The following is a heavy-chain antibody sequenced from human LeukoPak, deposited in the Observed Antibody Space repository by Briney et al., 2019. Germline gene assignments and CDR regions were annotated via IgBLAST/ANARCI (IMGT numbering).Heavy chain of an antibody. D-gene: IGHD6-19*01. Sequence: GASVKVSCKASGGTFSSYAISWVRQAPGQGLEWMGGIIPIFGTANYAQKFQGRVTITADESTSTAYMELSSLRSDDTAVYYCASVSGDSGSGWYPPYFDYWGQGTLVTVSS. CDR2: IIPIFGTA. CDR1: GGTFSSYA. J-gene: IGHJ4*02. V-gene: IGHV1-69*01. CDR3: ASVSGDSGSGWYPPYFDY.